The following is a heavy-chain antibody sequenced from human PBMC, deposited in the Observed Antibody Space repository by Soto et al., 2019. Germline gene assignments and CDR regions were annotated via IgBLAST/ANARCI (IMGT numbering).Heavy chain of an antibody. D-gene: IGHD2-2*01. V-gene: IGHV3-7*03. J-gene: IGHJ3*02. CDR2: IKQDGSEK. Sequence: GGSLRLSCAASGFTFSSYWMSWVRQAPGKGLEWVANIKQDGSEKYYVDSVKGRFTISRDNAKNSLYLQMNSLRAEDTAVYYCARVACSSTSCYEQNDDFDIWGQVTMDTGSS. CDR3: ARVACSSTSCYEQNDDFDI. CDR1: GFTFSSYW.